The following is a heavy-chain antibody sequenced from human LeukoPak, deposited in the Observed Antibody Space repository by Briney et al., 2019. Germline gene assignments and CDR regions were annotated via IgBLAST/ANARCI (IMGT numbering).Heavy chain of an antibody. Sequence: SETLSLTCTVSGGSISSSGYYWGWIRQPPEKGLEWIGSIYSSGSTYYNPSLKSRVTISVDMSKNQFSLKLNSVTAADTAVYFCARRYCSTTTCYLFDYWGQGTLVTVSS. CDR3: ARRYCSTTTCYLFDY. J-gene: IGHJ4*02. CDR1: GGSISSSGYY. CDR2: IYSSGST. V-gene: IGHV4-39*01. D-gene: IGHD2-2*01.